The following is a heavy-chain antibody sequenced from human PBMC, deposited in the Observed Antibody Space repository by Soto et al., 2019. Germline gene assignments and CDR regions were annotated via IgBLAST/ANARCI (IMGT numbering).Heavy chain of an antibody. V-gene: IGHV3-48*03. D-gene: IGHD3-22*01. CDR2: ISSSGSTI. CDR3: ARERYDSSGYPSWDY. CDR1: VFTFSSYE. J-gene: IGHJ4*02. Sequence: GWSLRLSCSASVFTFSSYEMNWFRQAPGKGLEWVSYISSSGSTIYYADSVKGRFTISRDNAKNSLYLQMNSLRAEDTAVYYCARERYDSSGYPSWDYWGQGILVTVSS.